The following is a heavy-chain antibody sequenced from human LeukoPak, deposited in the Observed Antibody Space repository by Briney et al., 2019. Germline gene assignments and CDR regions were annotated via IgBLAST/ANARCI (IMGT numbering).Heavy chain of an antibody. D-gene: IGHD2-21*02. CDR3: ARAYCGGDCYSAGYNWFDP. J-gene: IGHJ5*02. V-gene: IGHV3-23*01. CDR2: ISGSGGST. CDR1: GFTFSSYA. Sequence: GGSLRLSCAASGFTFSSYAMSWVRQAPGKGLEWVTAISGSGGSTYYADSVKGRFTISRDNSKNTLYLQMNSLRAEDTAVYYCARAYCGGDCYSAGYNWFDPWGQGTLVTVSS.